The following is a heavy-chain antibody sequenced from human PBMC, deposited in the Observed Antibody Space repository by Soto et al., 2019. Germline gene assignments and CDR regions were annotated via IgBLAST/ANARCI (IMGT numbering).Heavy chain of an antibody. CDR2: IYWDDDK. V-gene: IGHV2-5*02. D-gene: IGHD6-13*01. CDR3: APAYSSSWYWWFDP. CDR1: GFSLSTSGVG. Sequence: QITLKESGPTLVKPTQTLTLTCTFSGFSLSTSGVGVGWIRQPPGKALEWLALIYWDDDKRYSPSLKSRLTITKVTSKNQVVLTMTNMDPVDTATYYCAPAYSSSWYWWFDPWGQGTLVTVSS. J-gene: IGHJ5*02.